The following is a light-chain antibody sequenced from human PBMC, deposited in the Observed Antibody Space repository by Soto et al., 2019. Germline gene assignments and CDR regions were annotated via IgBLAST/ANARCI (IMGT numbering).Light chain of an antibody. CDR1: QSVASN. CDR3: QKYNNWPRT. CDR2: DAS. Sequence: EIVMTQSPGTLSVSPGERATLSCRASQSVASNLAWYQQQPGHVPRLLIYDASTRTTGIPARFSGSGSGTELTLSISSLQSYDFSVYYCQKYNNWPRTFGGANKVEIK. V-gene: IGKV3-15*01. J-gene: IGKJ4*01.